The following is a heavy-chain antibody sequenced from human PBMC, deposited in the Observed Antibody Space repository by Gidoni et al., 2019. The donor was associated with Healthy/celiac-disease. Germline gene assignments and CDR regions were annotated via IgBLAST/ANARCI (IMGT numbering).Heavy chain of an antibody. CDR2: INAGNGNT. CDR3: ARVTLLWFGELLPFDY. J-gene: IGHJ4*02. Sequence: QVQLVQSGAEVKKPGASVKVSCKASGYTFTSYAMLWVRQAPGQRLEWMGWINAGNGNTKYSQKFQGRVTLTRDTSASTAYMELSSLRSEDTAVYFCARVTLLWFGELLPFDYWGQGTLVTVSS. D-gene: IGHD3-10*01. CDR1: GYTFTSYA. V-gene: IGHV1-3*01.